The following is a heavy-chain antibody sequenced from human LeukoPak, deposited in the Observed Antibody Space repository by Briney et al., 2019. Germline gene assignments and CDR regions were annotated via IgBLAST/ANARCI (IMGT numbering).Heavy chain of an antibody. CDR3: AREAYCSGGSCYSFISY. CDR1: GDSFISYY. D-gene: IGHD2-15*01. Sequence: SETLSLTCTVSGDSFISYYWSWIRQPAGKGLEWIGRIYSSGSTNYNPSLKSRVTISVDTSKNQFSLKLSSVTAADTAVYYCAREAYCSGGSCYSFISYWGQGTLVTVSS. CDR2: IYSSGST. J-gene: IGHJ4*02. V-gene: IGHV4-4*07.